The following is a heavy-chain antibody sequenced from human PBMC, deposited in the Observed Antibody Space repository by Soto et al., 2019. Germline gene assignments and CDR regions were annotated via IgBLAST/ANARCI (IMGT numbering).Heavy chain of an antibody. CDR2: ISSSGSTK. V-gene: IGHV3-48*03. J-gene: IGHJ4*02. Sequence: SLRLSCAYSGSSFISYEMNWVRQAPGKGLEWLSYISSSGSTKYYADSVKGRFAISRDNAKQSVYLQMNSLRAEDTAMYFCARDHILAFDYWGQGTLVTVSS. D-gene: IGHD3-3*02. CDR1: GSSFISYE. CDR3: ARDHILAFDY.